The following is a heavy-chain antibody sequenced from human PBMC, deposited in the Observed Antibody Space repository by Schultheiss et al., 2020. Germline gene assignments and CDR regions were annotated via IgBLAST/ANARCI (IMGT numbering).Heavy chain of an antibody. CDR3: ARAPDYGDYVGDYYYYYYMDV. J-gene: IGHJ6*03. V-gene: IGHV1-69*01. CDR1: GGTFSSYA. CDR2: IIPIFGTA. D-gene: IGHD4-17*01. Sequence: YVKVSCKASGGTFSSYAISWVRQAPGQGLEWMGGIIPIFGTANYAQKFQGRVTITADESTSTAYMELSSLRSEDTAVYYCARAPDYGDYVGDYYYYYYMDVWGKGTTVTGSS.